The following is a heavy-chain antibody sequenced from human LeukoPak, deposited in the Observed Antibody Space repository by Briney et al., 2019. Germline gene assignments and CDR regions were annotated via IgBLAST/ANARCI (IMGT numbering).Heavy chain of an antibody. CDR3: ARKYSSSWYYFDY. J-gene: IGHJ4*02. V-gene: IGHV5-51*01. D-gene: IGHD6-13*01. CDR1: GYSFTSYW. CDR2: IYPGDSDT. Sequence: GESLKISCKGSGYSFTSYWIGWVRQMPGKGVEWMGIIYPGDSDTRYSPSFQGQVTISADKSIGTAYLQWSSLKASDTAMYYCARKYSSSWYYFDYWGQGTLVAVSS.